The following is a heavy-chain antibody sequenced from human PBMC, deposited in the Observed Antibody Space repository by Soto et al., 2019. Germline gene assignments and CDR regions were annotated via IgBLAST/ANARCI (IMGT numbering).Heavy chain of an antibody. CDR1: GTNYW. V-gene: IGHV5-51*01. Sequence: EVLMVQTGAEVKKPGESVKISCRTSGTNYWIAWVRQGPGKGLEWLGIIYPGDSDTRYSPSFQGQVTISADKSINTTYLRWSTLKASDSGIYFCARGYYAFWSGPLDYWGQGTLVTVSS. J-gene: IGHJ4*02. D-gene: IGHD3-3*01. CDR3: ARGYYAFWSGPLDY. CDR2: IYPGDSDT.